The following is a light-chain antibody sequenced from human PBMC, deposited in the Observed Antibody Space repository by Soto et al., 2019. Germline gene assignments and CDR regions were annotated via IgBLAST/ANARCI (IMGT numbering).Light chain of an antibody. Sequence: EIVLTQSPATLSSFPGDRVTLSCRASQYINTRLAWYQHRPGQAPRLLIYQTSIRAAGIPARFSASGSGTDFTLPISDGQPEDFALYYCHQRQSWPRTFGQGTKVDI. CDR3: HQRQSWPRT. J-gene: IGKJ1*01. CDR2: QTS. V-gene: IGKV3-11*01. CDR1: QYINTR.